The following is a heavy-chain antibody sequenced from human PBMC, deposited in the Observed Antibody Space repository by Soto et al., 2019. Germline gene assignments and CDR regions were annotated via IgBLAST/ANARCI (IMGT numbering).Heavy chain of an antibody. CDR2: INAGNGNT. V-gene: IGHV1-3*01. J-gene: IGHJ4*02. CDR1: GYTFTSAA. D-gene: IGHD2-21*02. CDR3: ARSFVVVTDFDY. Sequence: ASVKVSCKASGYTFTSAAMHWVRQAPGQRLEWMGWINAGNGNTKYSQKFQGRVTITRDTSANTAYMELSSLRSEDTAVYYCARSFVVVTDFDYWGQGTLVTVSS.